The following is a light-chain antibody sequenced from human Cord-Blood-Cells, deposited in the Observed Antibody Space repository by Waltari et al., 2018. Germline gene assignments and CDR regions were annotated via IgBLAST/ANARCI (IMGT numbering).Light chain of an antibody. CDR1: SSDVGGYNY. V-gene: IGLV2-14*01. CDR3: SSNTSGTTLV. CDR2: DVS. Sequence: QSALTQPASVSGSPGQSITISCTGTSSDVGGYNYVSWYQQHPGKAPKLMIYDVSNRPSGVSNRFSGSKSGKPASRTISGLQAKDEVNYYCSSNTSGTTLVFGEGTKLTVL. J-gene: IGLJ3*02.